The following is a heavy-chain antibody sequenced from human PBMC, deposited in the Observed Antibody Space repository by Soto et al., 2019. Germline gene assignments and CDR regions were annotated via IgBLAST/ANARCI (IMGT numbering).Heavy chain of an antibody. CDR2: FYYTGSI. J-gene: IGHJ4*02. V-gene: IGHV4-61*01. CDR3: ARSMFYSDGSNYSPFDY. D-gene: IGHD3-22*01. Sequence: QVQLQESGPGLVKPSETLSLTCTDSGGSVSSGNYFWSWIRQPPGQGLEWIGYFYYTGSINYNPSLKSRVTISIGASKDQFSLRLSSVTAADTAVYYCARSMFYSDGSNYSPFDYWGQGTLVTVSS. CDR1: GGSVSSGNYF.